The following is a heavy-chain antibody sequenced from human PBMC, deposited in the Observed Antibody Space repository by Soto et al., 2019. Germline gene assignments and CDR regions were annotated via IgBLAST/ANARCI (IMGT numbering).Heavy chain of an antibody. Sequence: SETLSLTCVVSGDSISNNNWWSWVRQPPGKGLEWIGEIHHSGSTNYNPSLKSRVTISLDKSKNEFSLKVSSVTAADTAVYYCARNYGPGYTFDYWGQGTLVTVSS. J-gene: IGHJ4*02. CDR3: ARNYGPGYTFDY. D-gene: IGHD3-10*01. CDR2: IHHSGST. V-gene: IGHV4-4*02. CDR1: GDSISNNNW.